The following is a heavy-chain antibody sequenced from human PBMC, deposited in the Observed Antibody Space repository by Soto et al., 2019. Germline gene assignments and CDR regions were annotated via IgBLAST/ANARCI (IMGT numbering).Heavy chain of an antibody. CDR3: ARGLITSTHRGIDY. J-gene: IGHJ4*02. V-gene: IGHV3-33*01. D-gene: IGHD3-16*01. CDR1: GFTFSSYG. CDR2: IWYDGSNK. Sequence: QVQLVESGGGVVQPGRSLRLSCAASGFTFSSYGMHWVRQAPGKGLEWVAVIWYDGSNKYYTDSVKGRFTISRDNSRNTLYLQMNSLSAEDTAVYYCARGLITSTHRGIDYWGQGTPVTVSS.